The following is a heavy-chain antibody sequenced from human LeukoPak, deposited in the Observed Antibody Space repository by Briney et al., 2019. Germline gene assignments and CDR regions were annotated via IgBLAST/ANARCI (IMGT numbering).Heavy chain of an antibody. Sequence: GESLKISCKGSGNTFTNYWIGWVRQLPGKGLEWMGIIYPGGSETRYSPSFQGQVTMSVDKSSSTAYLQWATLKASDTAIYFCARLSTRLLDHWGQGTRVTVSS. V-gene: IGHV5-51*01. CDR2: IYPGGSET. D-gene: IGHD3-3*01. J-gene: IGHJ4*02. CDR1: GNTFTNYW. CDR3: ARLSTRLLDH.